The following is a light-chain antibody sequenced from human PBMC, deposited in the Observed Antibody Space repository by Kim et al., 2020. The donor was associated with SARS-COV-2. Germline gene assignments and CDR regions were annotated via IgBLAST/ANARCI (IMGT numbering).Light chain of an antibody. CDR1: KLGDKY. Sequence: VSPGQTASITCSGDKLGDKYACWYQQKPGQSPVLVIYQDSKRPSGIPERFSGSNSGNTATLTISGTHAMDEADYYCQAWDSSTVVFGGGTKVTVL. J-gene: IGLJ2*01. CDR3: QAWDSSTVV. CDR2: QDS. V-gene: IGLV3-1*01.